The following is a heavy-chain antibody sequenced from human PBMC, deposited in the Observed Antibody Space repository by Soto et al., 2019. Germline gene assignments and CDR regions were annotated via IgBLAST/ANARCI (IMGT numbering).Heavy chain of an antibody. J-gene: IGHJ4*02. CDR3: ARDGGFGELKY. CDR2: IIPVIGTT. Sequence: SVKVSCKASGDTFSGYPINWVRQAPGEGLEWMGRIIPVIGTTNDAQRFEGRVTFTAGESTNTAYMELRGLLSGDTAVYYCARDGGFGELKYWGPGTLVTVSS. CDR1: GDTFSGYP. D-gene: IGHD3-10*01. V-gene: IGHV1-69*11.